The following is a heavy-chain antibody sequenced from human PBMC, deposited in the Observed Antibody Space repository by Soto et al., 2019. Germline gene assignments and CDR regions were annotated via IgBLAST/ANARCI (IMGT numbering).Heavy chain of an antibody. J-gene: IGHJ6*02. D-gene: IGHD4-4*01. V-gene: IGHV1-46*01. CDR1: GYTFTSYY. Sequence: QVQLVQSGAEVKKPGASVKVSCKASGYTFTSYYMHWVRQAPGQGLEWMGIINPIGGSTSYAQKFQGRVTMTRDTCTSTVYMELSSLRSEDTAVYYWESPSVRSNYYYYYGMDVWGQGTTVTVSS. CDR3: ESPSVRSNYYYYYGMDV. CDR2: INPIGGST.